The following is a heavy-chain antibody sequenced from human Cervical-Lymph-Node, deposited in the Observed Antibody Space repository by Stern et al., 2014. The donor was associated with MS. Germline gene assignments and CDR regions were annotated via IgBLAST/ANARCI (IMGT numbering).Heavy chain of an antibody. CDR2: IWYDGSNK. Sequence: VQLVESGGGVVQPGRSLRLSCAASGFTFSSYGMHWVRQAPGQGLEWVAVIWYDGSNKYYADSVKGRFTISRDNSKNTLYLQMNSLRAEDTAVYYCARDRGGKGPVDYWGQGTLVTVSS. V-gene: IGHV3-33*01. J-gene: IGHJ4*02. CDR3: ARDRGGKGPVDY. CDR1: GFTFSSYG. D-gene: IGHD3-10*01.